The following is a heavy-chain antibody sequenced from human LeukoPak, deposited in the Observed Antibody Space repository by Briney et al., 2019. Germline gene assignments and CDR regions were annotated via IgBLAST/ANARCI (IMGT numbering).Heavy chain of an antibody. CDR3: ARCGYSYGSGIRFWLDP. Sequence: SETLSLTCAVCGGSFSGYYWSWIRQPPGKGLEWIGEINHSGSTNYNPSLKSRVTISVDTSKNQFSLKLSSVTAADTAVYYCARCGYSYGSGIRFWLDPWGQGTLVTVSS. D-gene: IGHD5-18*01. CDR1: GGSFSGYY. J-gene: IGHJ5*02. CDR2: INHSGST. V-gene: IGHV4-34*01.